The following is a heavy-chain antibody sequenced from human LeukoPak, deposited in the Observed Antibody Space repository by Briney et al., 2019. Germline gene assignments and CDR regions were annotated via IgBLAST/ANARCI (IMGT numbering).Heavy chain of an antibody. CDR1: GFTISNYY. J-gene: IGHJ6*02. CDR3: ARDRALRYFDWLSQGPSNYYYGMDV. Sequence: KPGGSLRLSCAASGFTISNYYMSWIRQPPGKGLEWVSYISSSSSYTNYADSVKCRLTISRDNAKNSLYLQMNSLRAEDTAVYYCARDRALRYFDWLSQGPSNYYYGMDVWGQGTTVTVSS. CDR2: ISSSSSYT. V-gene: IGHV3-11*05. D-gene: IGHD3-9*01.